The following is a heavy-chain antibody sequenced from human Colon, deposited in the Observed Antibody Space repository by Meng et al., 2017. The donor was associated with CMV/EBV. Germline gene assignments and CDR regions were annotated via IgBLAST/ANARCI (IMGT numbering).Heavy chain of an antibody. CDR1: GFSFNDFE. J-gene: IGHJ4*02. V-gene: IGHV3-20*04. CDR2: INWDGGST. CDR3: AKEGGY. D-gene: IGHD3-16*01. Sequence: GESLKISCVGAGFSFNDFELTWVRQRPGKGLEWVAGINWDGGSTVYVDSVKGRFTISRDNAKNFLYLQMNSLRPEDTALYYCAKEGGYWGQGTLVTVSS.